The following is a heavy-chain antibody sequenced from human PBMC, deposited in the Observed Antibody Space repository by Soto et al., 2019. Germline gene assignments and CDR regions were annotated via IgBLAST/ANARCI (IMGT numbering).Heavy chain of an antibody. V-gene: IGHV4-61*01. CDR1: GGSVSSGSYY. CDR3: ARDIRGYSRAFDY. CDR2: IYSSGST. J-gene: IGHJ4*02. D-gene: IGHD5-18*01. Sequence: SETLSLTCTVSGGSVSSGSYYWGWIRQPPGKGLEWIGYIYSSGSTNYNPSLKSRVTISLDTSSNQFSLKLTSVTAADTAVYYCARDIRGYSRAFDYWGQGTLVTVSS.